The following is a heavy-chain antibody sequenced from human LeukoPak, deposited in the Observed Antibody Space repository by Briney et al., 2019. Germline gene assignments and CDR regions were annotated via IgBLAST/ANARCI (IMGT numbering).Heavy chain of an antibody. CDR3: GRGDAFDV. J-gene: IGHJ3*01. CDR2: ISRSGNTI. Sequence: PGGSLRLSCAVSGFTFSDYDMSWVRQAPGKGLEWVSYISRSGNTIYYADSVKGRFTISRDNAKNSLYLQMNTLRAEDTAVYYCGRGDAFDVWGQGTMVTVSS. V-gene: IGHV3-11*01. CDR1: GFTFSDYD.